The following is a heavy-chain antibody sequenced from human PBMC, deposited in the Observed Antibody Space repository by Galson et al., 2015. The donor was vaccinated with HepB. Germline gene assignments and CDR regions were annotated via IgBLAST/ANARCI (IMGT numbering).Heavy chain of an antibody. Sequence: SVKVSCKASGYTFIGYYIQWVRQAPGQGLEWMGWINPNSGGTNYAQKFQGRVTMTRDTSIGTAYMELSRLRSDDTAVYYCARGKVGATADWGQGTLVTVSS. D-gene: IGHD1-26*01. CDR2: INPNSGGT. CDR3: ARGKVGATAD. J-gene: IGHJ4*02. CDR1: GYTFIGYY. V-gene: IGHV1-2*02.